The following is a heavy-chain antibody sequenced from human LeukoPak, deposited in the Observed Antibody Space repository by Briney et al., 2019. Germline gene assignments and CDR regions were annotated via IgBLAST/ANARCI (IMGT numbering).Heavy chain of an antibody. V-gene: IGHV3-30-3*01. J-gene: IGHJ6*03. Sequence: PGGSLRLSCAASGFTFSSYAMHWVRQAPGKGLEWVAIISYDGGNKYYADSVKGRFTISRDNSKNTLYLQMNSLRAEDTAVYYCARVTRMVVVVPAANEPSYYYYYVDVWGKGTTVTVSS. CDR1: GFTFSSYA. D-gene: IGHD2-2*01. CDR2: ISYDGGNK. CDR3: ARVTRMVVVVPAANEPSYYYYYVDV.